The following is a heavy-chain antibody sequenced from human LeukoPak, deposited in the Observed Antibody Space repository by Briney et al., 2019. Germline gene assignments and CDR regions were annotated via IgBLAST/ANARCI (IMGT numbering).Heavy chain of an antibody. Sequence: GGSLRLSCAVSRFTYSICDMSCVRQAPGKGLECVSTITGSGGRTYYADSVRGRFTISRDNTENELYLQMSSLRAEDTAMYYCAKQSLVSINWFDPWGQGTLVTVSS. CDR1: RFTYSICD. V-gene: IGHV3-23*01. D-gene: IGHD2-2*01. J-gene: IGHJ5*02. CDR3: AKQSLVSINWFDP. CDR2: ITGSGGRT.